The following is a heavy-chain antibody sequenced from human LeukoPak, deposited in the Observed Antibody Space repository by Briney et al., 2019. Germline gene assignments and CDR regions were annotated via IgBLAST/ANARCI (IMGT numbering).Heavy chain of an antibody. CDR1: GFTFSSYA. V-gene: IGHV3-23*01. J-gene: IGHJ4*02. D-gene: IGHD3-22*01. CDR2: ISGSGGST. CDR3: ARDRRGYDASGHYYRHFDF. Sequence: PGGSLRLSCAASGFTFSSYAMSWVRQAPGKGLEWVSAISGSGGSTYYADSVKGRFTISRDNAKNSLYLQMNSLRVEDTGIYYCARDRRGYDASGHYYRHFDFWGQGTLVTVSS.